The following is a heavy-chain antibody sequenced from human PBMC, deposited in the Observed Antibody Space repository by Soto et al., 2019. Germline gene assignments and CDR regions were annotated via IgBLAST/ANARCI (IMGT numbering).Heavy chain of an antibody. Sequence: QVKLQQWGAGLLKPSETLSLTCAVYGGSFSGYYWSWIRQPPGTGLEWVGEINHSGSTNYNPYLKSRVTISVDTSKNQFSLKLSSVTAACTAVYYCARGGYYYGSGSYYVDVWGQGTTVTVSS. D-gene: IGHD3-10*01. CDR1: GGSFSGYY. CDR3: ARGGYYYGSGSYYVDV. J-gene: IGHJ6*02. V-gene: IGHV4-34*01. CDR2: INHSGST.